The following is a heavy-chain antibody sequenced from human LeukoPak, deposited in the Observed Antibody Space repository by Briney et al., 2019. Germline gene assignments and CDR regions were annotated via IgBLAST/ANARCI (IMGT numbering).Heavy chain of an antibody. CDR1: GYTFTSYG. CDR2: ISAYNGDT. D-gene: IGHD3-10*01. CDR3: ARHYDAGKDDAFHI. Sequence: ASVKVSCKASGYTFTSYGISWVRQAPGQGLEWMGWISAYNGDTNYAQKVQGRVTMTTETSTNTAYMELRSLRSDDTAVHYCARHYDAGKDDAFHIWGQGTMVTVSS. J-gene: IGHJ3*02. V-gene: IGHV1-18*01.